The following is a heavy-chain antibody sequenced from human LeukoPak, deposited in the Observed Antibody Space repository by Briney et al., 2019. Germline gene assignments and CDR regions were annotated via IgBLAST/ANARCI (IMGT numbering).Heavy chain of an antibody. V-gene: IGHV3-64*01. D-gene: IGHD2-2*01. CDR2: ISSNGGST. CDR3: ARGYQPGRIAFDI. Sequence: PGGSLRLSCAASGFTFSSYWMSWVRQAPGKGLEYVSAISSNGGSTYYANSVKGRFTISRDNSKNTLYLQMGSLRAEDMAVYYCARGYQPGRIAFDIWGQGTMVTVSS. CDR1: GFTFSSYW. J-gene: IGHJ3*02.